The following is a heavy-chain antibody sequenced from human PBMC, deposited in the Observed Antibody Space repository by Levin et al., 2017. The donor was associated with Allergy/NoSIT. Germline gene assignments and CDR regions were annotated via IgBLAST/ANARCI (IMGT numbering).Heavy chain of an antibody. D-gene: IGHD3-9*01. V-gene: IGHV4-38-2*01. CDR2: IYHTGNT. CDR1: GYSIGSGSY. CDR3: AREGRYDLLTGDYRENY. J-gene: IGHJ4*02. Sequence: PSETLSLTCVVSGYSIGSGSYWGWIRQPPGKGLEWIANIYHTGNTFYNPSLKSRVTISVDTSKNQFSLKLRSVTAADTAVSYCAREGRYDLLTGDYRENYWGQGALVTVSS.